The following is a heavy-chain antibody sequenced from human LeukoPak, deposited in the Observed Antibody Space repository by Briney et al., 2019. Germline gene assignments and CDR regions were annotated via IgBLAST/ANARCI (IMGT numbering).Heavy chain of an antibody. V-gene: IGHV4-59*01. J-gene: IGHJ5*02. CDR1: GGSISSYY. CDR3: ARGLHVYGILTGYYNGNWFDP. CDR2: IYYSGST. Sequence: SETLSLTCTVSGGSISSYYWSWIRQPPGKGLEWIGYIYYSGSTNYNPSLKSRVTISVDTSKNQFSLKLSSVTAADTAVYYCARGLHVYGILTGYYNGNWFDPWGQGTLVTVSS. D-gene: IGHD3-9*01.